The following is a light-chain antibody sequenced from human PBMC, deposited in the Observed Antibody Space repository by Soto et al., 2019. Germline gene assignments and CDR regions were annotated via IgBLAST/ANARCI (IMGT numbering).Light chain of an antibody. J-gene: IGKJ4*01. CDR2: DAS. V-gene: IGKV1-33*01. CDR1: QDIKNY. CDR3: QHYDHLPPLS. Sequence: DIHMTQSPSSLSAALGDSVTITCQESQDIKNYLNWYQQKPGKATNLLIYDASNLKTGVPSRFSGKRSGTHFTYTIISLQPEDIATYYCQHYDHLPPLSFGGGTKVEIK.